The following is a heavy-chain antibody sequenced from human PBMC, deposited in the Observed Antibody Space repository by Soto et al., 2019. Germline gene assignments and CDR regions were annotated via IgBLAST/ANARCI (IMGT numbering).Heavy chain of an antibody. D-gene: IGHD3-22*01. CDR2: INAGNGNT. CDR3: ARDSGHRTYYYDSSGYSY. J-gene: IGHJ4*02. V-gene: IGHV1-3*01. CDR1: GYTFTSYA. Sequence: ASVKVSCKASGYTFTSYAMHWVRQTTGQRLEWMGWINAGNGNTKYSQKFQGRVTITRDTSASTAYMELSSLRSEDTAVYYCARDSGHRTYYYDSSGYSYWGQGTLVTVSS.